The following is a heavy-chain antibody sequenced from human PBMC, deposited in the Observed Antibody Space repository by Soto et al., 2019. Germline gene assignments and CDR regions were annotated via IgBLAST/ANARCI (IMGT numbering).Heavy chain of an antibody. CDR1: GFIFSSYA. V-gene: IGHV3-23*01. Sequence: EVQRLESGGGLVQPGGSLRLSCAAPGFIFSSYAMSWVRQAPGKGLEWVSGIRSSGGGTYYADSVKGRLTITRDNSKNTLYLQMNTLRAEDTAAYSCANGNAVTVIGAFDSWGQGTLVTVSS. CDR2: IRSSGGGT. CDR3: ANGNAVTVIGAFDS. D-gene: IGHD2-21*02. J-gene: IGHJ4*02.